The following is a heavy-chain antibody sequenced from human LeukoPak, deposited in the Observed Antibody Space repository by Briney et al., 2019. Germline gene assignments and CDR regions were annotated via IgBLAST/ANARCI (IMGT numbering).Heavy chain of an antibody. V-gene: IGHV3-48*03. J-gene: IGHJ4*02. D-gene: IGHD5-18*01. CDR1: GFNFSSYE. CDR2: ISTSHSII. CDR3: ARDSGHVDTAMAYDY. Sequence: GGSLRLSCAASGFNFSSYEMNWVRQAPGKGLERVSYISTSHSIIYYADSVKGRFTISRDNAKNSLYLQMNSLRAEDTAVYYCARDSGHVDTAMAYDYWGQGTLVTVSS.